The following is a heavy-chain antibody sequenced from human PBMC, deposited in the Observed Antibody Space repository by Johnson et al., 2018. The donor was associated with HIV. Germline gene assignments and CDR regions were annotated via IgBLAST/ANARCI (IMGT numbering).Heavy chain of an antibody. CDR2: IYSGGST. CDR1: GFTVSSNY. Sequence: VHLVESGGGLVQPGGSLRLSCAASGFTVSSNYMSWVRQAPGKGLEWVSIIYSGGSTYYADSVKGRFTISRDNSKDTLYLQMNSLRAEDTALYYCARAGGTGTAYDAFDIWGQGTMVTVSS. D-gene: IGHD1-7*01. J-gene: IGHJ3*02. V-gene: IGHV3-66*01. CDR3: ARAGGTGTAYDAFDI.